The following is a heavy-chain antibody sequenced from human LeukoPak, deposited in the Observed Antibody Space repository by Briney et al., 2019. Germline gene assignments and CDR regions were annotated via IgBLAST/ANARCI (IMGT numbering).Heavy chain of an antibody. J-gene: IGHJ4*02. CDR3: AREGSRSSSPVDY. Sequence: TSETLSLTCTVSGGSISGSYWSWIRQPPGKGLEWIGYIYYSGTTNYNPSLKSRVTISVDKSKNQFSLKLSSVTAADTAVYYCAREGSRSSSPVDYWGQGTLVTVSS. CDR2: IYYSGTT. CDR1: GGSISGSY. V-gene: IGHV4-59*01. D-gene: IGHD6-6*01.